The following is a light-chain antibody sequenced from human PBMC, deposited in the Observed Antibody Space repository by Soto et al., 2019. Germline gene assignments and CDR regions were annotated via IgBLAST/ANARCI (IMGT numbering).Light chain of an antibody. V-gene: IGLV1-44*01. Sequence: QSVLTQPPSASGTPGQRVTISCSGSSSNIGSNTVNWYQQLPGTAPKLLIYSNNQRPSGVPDRFSGSESGTSASLAISGLQSEDEADYYCAGWDDSLNGPVFGGGTKLTVL. CDR1: SSNIGSNT. CDR2: SNN. CDR3: AGWDDSLNGPV. J-gene: IGLJ2*01.